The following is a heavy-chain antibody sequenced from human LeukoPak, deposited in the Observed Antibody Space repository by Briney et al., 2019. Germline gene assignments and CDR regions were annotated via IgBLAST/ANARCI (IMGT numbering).Heavy chain of an antibody. V-gene: IGHV3-30*19. Sequence: PGGSLRLSCEASGFSFSDYGMHWVRQAPGKGLEWVAVISYDGSNKYYADSVKGRFTISRDNSKNTLYLQMNSLRAEDTAVYYCARERVAAAGNWFDPWGQGTLVTVSS. CDR2: ISYDGSNK. D-gene: IGHD6-13*01. CDR1: GFSFSDYG. J-gene: IGHJ5*02. CDR3: ARERVAAAGNWFDP.